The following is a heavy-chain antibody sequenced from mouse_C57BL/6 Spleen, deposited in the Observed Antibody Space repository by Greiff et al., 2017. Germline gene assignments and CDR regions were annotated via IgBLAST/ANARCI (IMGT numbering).Heavy chain of an antibody. CDR3: ARSAVVATRRLDY. CDR1: GYTFTSYW. V-gene: IGHV1-53*01. Sequence: VQLQQSGTELVKPGASVKLSCKASGYTFTSYWMHWVKQRPGQGLEWIGNINPSNGGTNYNEKFKSKATLTVDKSSSTAYMQLSSLTSEDSAVYYCARSAVVATRRLDYWGKGTTLTVSS. D-gene: IGHD1-1*01. J-gene: IGHJ2*01. CDR2: INPSNGGT.